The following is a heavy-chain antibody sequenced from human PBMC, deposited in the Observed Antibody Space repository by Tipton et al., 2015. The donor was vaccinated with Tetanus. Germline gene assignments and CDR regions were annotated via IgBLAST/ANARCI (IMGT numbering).Heavy chain of an antibody. J-gene: IGHJ6*02. CDR3: ARFRGKEEHYYYYGMDV. D-gene: IGHD3-10*01. Sequence: RSLRLSCATSGFTFSSYGVAWFRQAPGKGLEWGAVIWYDGSNKYYADSVKGRFSISRDNSKNTLYLQMNSLRAEDTAVYYCARFRGKEEHYYYYGMDVWGQGPTVTVSS. V-gene: IGHV3-33*08. CDR2: IWYDGSNK. CDR1: GFTFSSYG.